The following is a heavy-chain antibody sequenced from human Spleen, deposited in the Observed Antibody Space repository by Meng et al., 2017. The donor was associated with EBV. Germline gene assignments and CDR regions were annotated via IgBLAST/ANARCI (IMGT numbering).Heavy chain of an antibody. V-gene: IGHV3-15*01. CDR3: TTDESGSYYEIDY. CDR2: IKSKTDGGTT. Sequence: EVQLVESGGGLVQPGGSLRLSCVASGFTFSDSWMSWVRQAPGKGLEWVGRIKSKTDGGTTDYAAPVKGRFTISRDDSKNTLYLQMNSLKTEDTAVYYCTTDESGSYYEIDYWGQGTLVTVSS. J-gene: IGHJ4*02. D-gene: IGHD1-26*01. CDR1: GFTFSDSW.